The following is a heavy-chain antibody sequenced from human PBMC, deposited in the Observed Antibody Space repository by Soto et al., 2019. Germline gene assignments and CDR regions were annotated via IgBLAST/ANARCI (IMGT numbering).Heavy chain of an antibody. D-gene: IGHD3-22*01. CDR3: ARDLTPQYYYDSSGYFCGGY. J-gene: IGHJ4*02. Sequence: QVQLVQSGAEVKKPGASVKVSCKASGYTFTSYGISWVRQAPGQGLEWMGWISAYNGNTNYAQKLQGRVTMTTDTSTSTAYMELRSLRSDDTAVYYCARDLTPQYYYDSSGYFCGGYWGQGTLVTVSS. CDR1: GYTFTSYG. CDR2: ISAYNGNT. V-gene: IGHV1-18*01.